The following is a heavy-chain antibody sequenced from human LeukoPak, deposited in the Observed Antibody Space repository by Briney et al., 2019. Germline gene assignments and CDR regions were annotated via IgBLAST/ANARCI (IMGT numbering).Heavy chain of an antibody. J-gene: IGHJ4*02. D-gene: IGHD3-22*01. Sequence: SETLSLTCTVSGGSISIPSYYWGWIRQAPGKGLEWIGSIFHSGSAYCSPSLKSRVTISVDTSKNQFSLNLSSVTAADTALYYCATSGGGGYFIYWGQGTLVTVSS. CDR2: IFHSGSA. V-gene: IGHV4-39*01. CDR3: ATSGGGGYFIY. CDR1: GGSISIPSYY.